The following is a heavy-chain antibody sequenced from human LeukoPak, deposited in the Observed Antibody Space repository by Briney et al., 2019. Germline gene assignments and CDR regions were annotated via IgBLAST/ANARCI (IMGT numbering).Heavy chain of an antibody. CDR3: ARLRLWFDY. J-gene: IGHJ4*02. CDR1: GGSISSGSYY. V-gene: IGHV4-61*02. D-gene: IGHD5-18*01. CDR2: IYTSGST. Sequence: SETLSLTCTVSGGSISSGSYYWSWIRQPAGKGLEWIGRIYTSGSTNYNPSLKSRVTISVDTSKNQFSLKLGSVTAADTAVYYCARLRLWFDYWGQGTLVTVSS.